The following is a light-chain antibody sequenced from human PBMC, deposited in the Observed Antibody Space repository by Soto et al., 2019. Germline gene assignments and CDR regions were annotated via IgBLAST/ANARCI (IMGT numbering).Light chain of an antibody. CDR2: GSS. J-gene: IGKJ4*01. V-gene: IGKV3-20*01. CDR3: HLYCWSAPLP. CDR1: QTFINTF. Sequence: EIVLTQSPGTLSLSPGERATLSCRTSQTFINTFLAWYQHKPGQAPRLLIYGSSTRATGIPDRFSGSASGTDFTLTISRLEPEDFAVYYCHLYCWSAPLPFGGGTRVEFK.